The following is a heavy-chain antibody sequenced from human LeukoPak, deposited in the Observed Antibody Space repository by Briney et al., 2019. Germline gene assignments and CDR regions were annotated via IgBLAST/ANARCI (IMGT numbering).Heavy chain of an antibody. CDR1: GFTFSDYY. V-gene: IGHV3-11*04. J-gene: IGHJ3*02. CDR3: AREYGDYDAFDI. Sequence: GGSLRLSCVASGFTFSDYYMSWIRQAPGKGLEWLSYISTRGSTIYYADSVKGRFTISRDNAKNSLYLQMNSLRAEDTAVYYCAREYGDYDAFDIWGQGTMVTVSS. D-gene: IGHD4-17*01. CDR2: ISTRGSTI.